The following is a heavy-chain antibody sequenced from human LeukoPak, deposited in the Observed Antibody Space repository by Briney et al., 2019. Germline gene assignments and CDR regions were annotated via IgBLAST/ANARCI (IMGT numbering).Heavy chain of an antibody. D-gene: IGHD6-6*01. CDR1: RYTFTGYY. V-gene: IGHV1-2*02. CDR3: AREGGDSSSSNWFDP. CDR2: INPNSGGT. Sequence: ASVKVSCKASRYTFTGYYMHWVRQAPGQGLEWMGWINPNSGGTNYAQKFQGRVTMTRDTSISTAYMEMSRLRSDDTAVYYCAREGGDSSSSNWFDPWGQGTLVTVSS. J-gene: IGHJ5*02.